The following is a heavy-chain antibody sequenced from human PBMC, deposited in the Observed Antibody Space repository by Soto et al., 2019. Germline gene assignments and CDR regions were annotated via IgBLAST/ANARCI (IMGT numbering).Heavy chain of an antibody. CDR2: VHYTGST. D-gene: IGHD6-19*01. V-gene: IGHV4-39*01. Sequence: QLQLQESGPGLMKPSETLSLTCTVSDGSISRRTFYSGWIRQPPGKGLEWIGSVHYTGSTYYNPSLKTQFTISIDSSKNHLSLKLSYVTAADPAVYYGARHLYSGDSSGYCGYWGQGALVTVSS. CDR3: ARHLYSGDSSGYCGY. CDR1: DGSISRRTFY. J-gene: IGHJ4*02.